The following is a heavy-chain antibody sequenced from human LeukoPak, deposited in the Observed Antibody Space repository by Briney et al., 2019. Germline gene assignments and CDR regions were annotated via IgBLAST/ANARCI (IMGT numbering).Heavy chain of an antibody. D-gene: IGHD2-15*01. J-gene: IGHJ4*02. Sequence: PSETLSLTCTVSGGSISSSSYYWGWIRQPPGKGLEWIGSIYYSGSTYYNPSLKSRVTISVDTSKNQFSLKLSSVTAADTAVYSCARHQRGRSGGSHQADYWGQGTLVTVSS. V-gene: IGHV4-39*01. CDR1: GGSISSSSYY. CDR3: ARHQRGRSGGSHQADY. CDR2: IYYSGST.